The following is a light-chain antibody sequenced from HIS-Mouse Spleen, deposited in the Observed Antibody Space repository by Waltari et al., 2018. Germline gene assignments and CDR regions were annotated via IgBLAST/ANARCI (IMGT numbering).Light chain of an antibody. Sequence: DIQMTQSPSTLSASVGDRVTITCRASQSISSWLAWYQQKTGKAPKLLIYKASSLESGVPSRFSSSGSGTEFTLTISSLQPDDFATYYCQQYNSYSPEYTFGQGTKLEIK. V-gene: IGKV1-5*03. CDR1: QSISSW. J-gene: IGKJ2*01. CDR2: KAS. CDR3: QQYNSYSPEYT.